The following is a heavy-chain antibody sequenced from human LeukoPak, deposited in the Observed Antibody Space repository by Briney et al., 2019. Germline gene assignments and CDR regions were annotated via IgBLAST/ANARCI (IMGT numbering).Heavy chain of an antibody. D-gene: IGHD3-10*01. CDR3: ARGRRKLLWFGELLSDNWFDP. J-gene: IGHJ5*02. Sequence: SETLSLTCTVSGGSISTSSYYWSWIRQPPGKGLEWIGEINHSGSTNYNPSLKSRVTISVDTSKNQFSLKLSSVTAADTAVYYCARGRRKLLWFGELLSDNWFDPWGQGTLVTVSS. CDR2: INHSGST. CDR1: GGSISTSSYY. V-gene: IGHV4-39*07.